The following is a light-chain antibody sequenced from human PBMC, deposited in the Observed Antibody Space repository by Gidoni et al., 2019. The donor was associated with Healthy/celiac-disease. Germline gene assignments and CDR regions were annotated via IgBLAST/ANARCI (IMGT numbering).Light chain of an antibody. Sequence: EIVLTQSPGTLSLSPGERATLSCRASQSVSSSYLAWYQQKPGQAPRLLIYGASSRATGIQDRCSGSGSGTDFTLTISRLEPEDFAVYYCQQYGSSQGLTFGGGTKVEIK. J-gene: IGKJ4*01. CDR3: QQYGSSQGLT. CDR2: GAS. V-gene: IGKV3-20*01. CDR1: QSVSSSY.